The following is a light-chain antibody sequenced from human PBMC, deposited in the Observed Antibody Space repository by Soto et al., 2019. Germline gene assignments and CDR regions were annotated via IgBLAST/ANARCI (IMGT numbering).Light chain of an antibody. Sequence: ESVLTDSPCTLSLSPVERATLSCSASHHIRSNYLAFYQHKPGQAPRLLIYGASTRAAGIPARFSGSGSGTEFTLTITSLQSEDFAVYYCQQYDNWPRTFGQGTDWRL. CDR2: GAS. J-gene: IGKJ5*01. CDR1: HHIRSN. V-gene: IGKV3-15*01. CDR3: QQYDNWPRT.